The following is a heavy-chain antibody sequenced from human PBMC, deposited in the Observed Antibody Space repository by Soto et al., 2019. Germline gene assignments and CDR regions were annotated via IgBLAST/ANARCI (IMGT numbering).Heavy chain of an antibody. CDR2: ISGGGDRT. Sequence: EVQLLESGGGLVQPGGSLRLSCVGSGFTFINYAMNWVRQTPGTGLEWVSGISGGGDRTFDSDSVKGRFTSSRDNAKNTVNLQMIGLRADATAVYYCVMKVLGSTSRPDWWYFDLWGRGTLVTVSS. J-gene: IGHJ2*01. D-gene: IGHD3-16*01. V-gene: IGHV3-23*01. CDR1: GFTFINYA. CDR3: VMKVLGSTSRPDWWYFDL.